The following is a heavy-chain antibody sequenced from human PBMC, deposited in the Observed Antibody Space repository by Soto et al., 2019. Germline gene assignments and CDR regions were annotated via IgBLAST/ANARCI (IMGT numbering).Heavy chain of an antibody. Sequence: LRLSCAASGFTFSSYGMHWVRQAPGKGLEWVAVMSYDGSYKYYADSVKGRFTISRDNSRNTLYLQMNSLRAEDTAVYYCAKDTCCPAYYDSSGYYSGSDYWGQGTLVTVSS. CDR3: AKDTCCPAYYDSSGYYSGSDY. J-gene: IGHJ4*02. CDR2: MSYDGSYK. V-gene: IGHV3-30*18. CDR1: GFTFSSYG. D-gene: IGHD3-22*01.